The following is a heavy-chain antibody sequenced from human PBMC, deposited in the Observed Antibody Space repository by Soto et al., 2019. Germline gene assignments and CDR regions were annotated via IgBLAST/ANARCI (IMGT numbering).Heavy chain of an antibody. CDR1: GFTFSSYA. CDR2: ISYDGSNK. CDR3: ARETLNLVVPADICAFDI. D-gene: IGHD2-2*01. J-gene: IGHJ3*02. V-gene: IGHV3-30-3*01. Sequence: QVQLVESGGGVVQPGRSLRLSCAASGFTFSSYAMHWVLQAPGKGLEWVAGISYDGSNKYYADSVKGRFTISRDNSKNTLYLQMNSMRAEDTAVYYCARETLNLVVPADICAFDIWGQGTMVTVSS.